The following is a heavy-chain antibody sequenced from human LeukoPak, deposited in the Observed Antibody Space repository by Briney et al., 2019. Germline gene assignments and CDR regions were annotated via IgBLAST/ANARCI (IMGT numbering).Heavy chain of an antibody. CDR1: GFTFSSYW. D-gene: IGHD6-13*01. CDR2: IKQDGSEK. CDR3: ARQGVSNSWYGNQNNYYYMDV. V-gene: IGHV3-7*01. Sequence: GGSLRLSCVASGFTFSSYWMSWVRQAPGKGLEWVANIKQDGSEKSYVDSVKGRFIISRDNAKNSLYLQMNSLKAEDTAVYYCARQGVSNSWYGNQNNYYYMDVWGKGTTVTISS. J-gene: IGHJ6*03.